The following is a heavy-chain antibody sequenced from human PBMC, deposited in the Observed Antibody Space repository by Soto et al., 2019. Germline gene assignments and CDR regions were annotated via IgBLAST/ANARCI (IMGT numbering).Heavy chain of an antibody. Sequence: PSETLSLTCAVHGGSFSGYYWSWIRQPPGKGLEWIGEINHSGSTNYNPSLKSRVTISVDTSKNQFSLKLSSVTAADTAVYYCARGLEGRYSSSWYFFYYGMDVWGQGTTVTVSS. CDR3: ARGLEGRYSSSWYFFYYGMDV. J-gene: IGHJ6*02. V-gene: IGHV4-34*01. CDR2: INHSGST. CDR1: GGSFSGYY. D-gene: IGHD6-13*01.